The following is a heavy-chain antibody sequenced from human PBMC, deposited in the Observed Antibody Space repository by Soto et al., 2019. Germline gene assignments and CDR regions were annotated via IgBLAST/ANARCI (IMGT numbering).Heavy chain of an antibody. V-gene: IGHV3-23*01. CDR2: ISGSGGST. CDR1: GFTFSTYA. D-gene: IGHD1-7*01. CDR3: AKKSGTGMDV. Sequence: GGSLRLSCAASGFTFSTYAMSWVRQAPGKGLEWVSSISGSGGSTHYADSVKGRFTISRDNSKNTVYLQMNSLRAEDTAVYCCAKKSGTGMDVWGQGTTVTVSS. J-gene: IGHJ6*02.